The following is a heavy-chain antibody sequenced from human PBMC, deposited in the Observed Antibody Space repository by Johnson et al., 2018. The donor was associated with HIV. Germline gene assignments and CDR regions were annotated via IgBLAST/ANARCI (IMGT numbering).Heavy chain of an antibody. J-gene: IGHJ3*02. V-gene: IGHV3-15*01. D-gene: IGHD6-19*01. CDR2: IKTKTDGGTT. Sequence: VQLVESGGGLVKPGGSLRLSCAASGFTISNACMSWVRQAPGKGLEWVGRIKTKTDGGTTDYPAPVKGRFTISRDDSKNTLYLQMNSLKIEDTAVYYCARKRPNSGWYSDAFDIWGQGTMVTVSS. CDR3: ARKRPNSGWYSDAFDI. CDR1: GFTISNAC.